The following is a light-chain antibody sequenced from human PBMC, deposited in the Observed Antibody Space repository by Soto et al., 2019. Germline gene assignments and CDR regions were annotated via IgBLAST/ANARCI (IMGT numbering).Light chain of an antibody. V-gene: IGKV1-39*01. CDR2: AAS. CDR1: QTIMTY. J-gene: IGKJ5*01. Sequence: DIHMTQSPSSLSASVWGEGTIAFRASQTIMTYLNWYQLKPGKPPRLLIYAASSLQSGVPSRFSGSGSGTDFTLTISSLQPQDFATYYCQQSYSTPITFGQGTRLEI. CDR3: QQSYSTPIT.